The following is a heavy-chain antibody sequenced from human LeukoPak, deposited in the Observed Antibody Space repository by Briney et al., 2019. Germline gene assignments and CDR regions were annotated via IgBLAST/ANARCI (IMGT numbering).Heavy chain of an antibody. CDR2: INPNSGDT. V-gene: IGHV1-2*06. CDR3: ARDYCSSTSCLFDY. J-gene: IGHJ4*02. D-gene: IGHD2-2*01. Sequence: ASVTVSCTASGYTFPGHHIHWVRQAPGQGLEWMGRINPNSGDTNHAQKFQGRVTMTRDTSISTAYMELSRLRSDDTAVYYCARDYCSSTSCLFDYWGQGTLVTVSS. CDR1: GYTFPGHH.